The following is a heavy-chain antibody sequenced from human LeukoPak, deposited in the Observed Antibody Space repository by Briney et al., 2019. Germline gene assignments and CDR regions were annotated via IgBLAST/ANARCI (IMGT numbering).Heavy chain of an antibody. D-gene: IGHD2-15*01. V-gene: IGHV3-30*02. J-gene: IGHJ4*02. Sequence: GGSLRLSCAASGFSFSSCAMHWVRQAPGKGLEWVAFIRYDGSTKYYADSVKGRFTISRDNSKNTLYLQMNSLRAEDTAVYYCAKGYCSGGNCYNFDYWGQGALVTVSS. CDR3: AKGYCSGGNCYNFDY. CDR2: IRYDGSTK. CDR1: GFSFSSCA.